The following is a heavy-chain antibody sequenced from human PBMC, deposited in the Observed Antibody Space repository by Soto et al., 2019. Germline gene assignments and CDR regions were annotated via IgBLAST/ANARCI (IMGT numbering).Heavy chain of an antibody. J-gene: IGHJ4*02. CDR3: AKEGHDYYDSSGDYR. CDR2: ISYDGSNK. CDR1: GFTFISYG. V-gene: IGHV3-30*18. D-gene: IGHD3-22*01. Sequence: GGPLRLSCAASGFTFISYGMHWARQAPGKGPEWVAVISYDGSNKYYADSVKGRFTISRDNSKNTLYLQMNSLRAEDTAVYYCAKEGHDYYDSSGDYRWGQRTL.